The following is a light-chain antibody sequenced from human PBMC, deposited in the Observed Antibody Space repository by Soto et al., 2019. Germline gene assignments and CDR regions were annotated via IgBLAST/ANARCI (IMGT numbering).Light chain of an antibody. J-gene: IGLJ2*01. CDR2: GVN. V-gene: IGLV2-14*01. Sequence: QSVLTQPASLSGSPGQSITISCIGTSRDVGSYDFVSWYQHRPGQAPKLIISGVNNRPSGVSNRFSGSKSGNTASLTISGLQSEDEAIYHCSSYTGSSTVIFGGGTKLTVL. CDR1: SRDVGSYDF. CDR3: SSYTGSSTVI.